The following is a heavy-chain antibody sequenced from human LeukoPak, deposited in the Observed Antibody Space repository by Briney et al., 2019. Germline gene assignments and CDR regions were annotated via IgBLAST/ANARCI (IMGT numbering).Heavy chain of an antibody. Sequence: PGGSLRLSCAASGFPFSSYAIHWVRQAPGKGLEWVAVILYDGSSKYYADSVKGRFTISRDISKNTLYLQMNSLRAEDTAAYYCARDWLSIVGATTRWFDPWGQGTLVTVSS. J-gene: IGHJ5*02. CDR3: ARDWLSIVGATTRWFDP. CDR1: GFPFSSYA. CDR2: ILYDGSSK. D-gene: IGHD1-26*01. V-gene: IGHV3-30-3*01.